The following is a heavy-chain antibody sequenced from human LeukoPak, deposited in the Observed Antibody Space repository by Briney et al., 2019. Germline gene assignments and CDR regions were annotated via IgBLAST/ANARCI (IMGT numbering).Heavy chain of an antibody. CDR1: GFTFSNYW. CDR2: ISSSSSTI. V-gene: IGHV3-48*01. D-gene: IGHD6-13*01. J-gene: IGHJ4*02. Sequence: GSLRLSCAASGFTFSNYWMSWVRQAPGKGLEWVSYISSSSSTIYYADSVKGRFTISRDNAKNSLYPQMNSLRAEDTAVYYCAREGIAALDYWGQGTLVTVSS. CDR3: AREGIAALDY.